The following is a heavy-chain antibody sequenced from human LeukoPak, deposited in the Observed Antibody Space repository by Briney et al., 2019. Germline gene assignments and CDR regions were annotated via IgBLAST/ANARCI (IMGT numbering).Heavy chain of an antibody. CDR2: ISGYGGST. CDR1: GFTLSDYA. Sequence: PGGSLRLSCAASGFTLSDYAMTWVRQAPGKGLEWVASISGYGGSTYYAGSVKGRFTMSRDNSQNTLHLQMNSLRAEDTAGHYCARGLTYYYDSDGYYLVFWGQGTLVTVSS. J-gene: IGHJ4*02. CDR3: ARGLTYYYDSDGYYLVF. V-gene: IGHV3-23*01. D-gene: IGHD3-22*01.